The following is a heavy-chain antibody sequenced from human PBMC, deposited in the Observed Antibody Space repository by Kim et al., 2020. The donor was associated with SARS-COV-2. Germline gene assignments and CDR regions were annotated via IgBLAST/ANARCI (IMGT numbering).Heavy chain of an antibody. Sequence: GGSLRLSCAASGFTFSSYSMNWVRQAPGKGLEWVSSISSSSSYIYYADSVKGRFTISRDNAKNSLYLQMNSLRAEDTAVYYCAREGVATPSGSSWALYWYFDLWGRGTLVTVSS. V-gene: IGHV3-21*01. CDR1: GFTFSSYS. CDR2: ISSSSSYI. D-gene: IGHD6-13*01. J-gene: IGHJ2*01. CDR3: AREGVATPSGSSWALYWYFDL.